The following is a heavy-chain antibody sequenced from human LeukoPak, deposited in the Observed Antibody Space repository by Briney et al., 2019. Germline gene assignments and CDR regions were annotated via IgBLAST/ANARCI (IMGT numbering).Heavy chain of an antibody. J-gene: IGHJ6*03. Sequence: ASVKVSCKASGYTFTSYDMHWVRQAPGQGLEWMGVINPSGGSTSYAQKFQGRVTMTRDKSTSTVYMELSRLRSEDTAVYYCARGARVVTIFGVVTWGYYYYYYIDVWGKGTTVTVSS. D-gene: IGHD3-3*01. CDR3: ARGARVVTIFGVVTWGYYYYYYIDV. V-gene: IGHV1-46*01. CDR1: GYTFTSYD. CDR2: INPSGGST.